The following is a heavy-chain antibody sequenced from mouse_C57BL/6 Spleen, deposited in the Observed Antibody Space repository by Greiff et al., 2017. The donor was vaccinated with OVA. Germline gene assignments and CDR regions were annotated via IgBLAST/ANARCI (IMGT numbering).Heavy chain of an antibody. CDR1: GFTFSDYY. Sequence: EVMLVESGGGLVQPGGSLKLSCAASGFTFSDYYMYWVRQTPEKRLEWVAYISNGGGSTYYPDTVKGRFTISRDNAKNTLYLQMSRLKSEDTAMYYCARRGIYYDNYDYAMDYWGQGTSVTVSS. CDR2: ISNGGGST. D-gene: IGHD2-1*01. CDR3: ARRGIYYDNYDYAMDY. V-gene: IGHV5-12*01. J-gene: IGHJ4*01.